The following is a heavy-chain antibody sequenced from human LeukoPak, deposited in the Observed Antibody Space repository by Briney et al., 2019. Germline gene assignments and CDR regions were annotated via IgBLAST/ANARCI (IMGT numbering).Heavy chain of an antibody. Sequence: PSETLSLTCTVSGGSISSSSYYWGWIRQPPGKGLEWIGSIYYSGSTYYNPSLKSRVTISVDTSKNQFSLKLSSVTAADTAVYYCARGVAVAGTSVDYWGQGTLVTVSS. D-gene: IGHD6-19*01. CDR2: IYYSGST. V-gene: IGHV4-39*07. CDR3: ARGVAVAGTSVDY. J-gene: IGHJ4*02. CDR1: GGSISSSSYY.